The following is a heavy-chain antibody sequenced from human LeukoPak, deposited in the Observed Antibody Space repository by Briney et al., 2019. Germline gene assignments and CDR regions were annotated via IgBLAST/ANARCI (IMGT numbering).Heavy chain of an antibody. CDR3: ARDPVEWELLLDY. J-gene: IGHJ4*02. V-gene: IGHV3-7*01. Sequence: SGGSLRLSCAASGFTFGNYWMGWVRQAPGKRPEWVANMNIDGSEKYYADSVKGRFSISRDNARNSVYLQMASLRVEDTAVYYCARDPVEWELLLDYWGQGTLVTVSS. D-gene: IGHD1-26*01. CDR1: GFTFGNYW. CDR2: MNIDGSEK.